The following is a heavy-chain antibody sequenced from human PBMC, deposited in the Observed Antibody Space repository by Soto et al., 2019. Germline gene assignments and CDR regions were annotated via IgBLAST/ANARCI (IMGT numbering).Heavy chain of an antibody. Sequence: ASVKVSCKASGYTFTSYGISWVRQAPGRGLEWMGWISAYNGNTNYAQKLQGRVTMTTDTSTSTAYMELRSLRSDDTAVYYCARGRRTDSSGYRFDPWGQGTLVTVSS. D-gene: IGHD3-22*01. CDR1: GYTFTSYG. CDR2: ISAYNGNT. J-gene: IGHJ5*02. V-gene: IGHV1-18*01. CDR3: ARGRRTDSSGYRFDP.